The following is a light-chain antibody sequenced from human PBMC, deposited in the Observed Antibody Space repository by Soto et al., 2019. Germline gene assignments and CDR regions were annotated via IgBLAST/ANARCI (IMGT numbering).Light chain of an antibody. Sequence: DIQMTQSPSTLSASVGDRVTIACRASQSISNSLAWYQQKPGKAPNLLIYKASSLESGVPSRFSGSGSGTEFTLTISSLQPYDFATYYCRQYVSYPVTFGGGTKVEMK. CDR3: RQYVSYPVT. CDR2: KAS. CDR1: QSISNS. J-gene: IGKJ4*01. V-gene: IGKV1-5*03.